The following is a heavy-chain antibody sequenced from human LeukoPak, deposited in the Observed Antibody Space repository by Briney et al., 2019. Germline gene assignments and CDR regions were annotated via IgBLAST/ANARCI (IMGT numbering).Heavy chain of an antibody. CDR1: GGSISSYY. J-gene: IGHJ3*02. D-gene: IGHD3-22*01. CDR2: IYYSGST. Sequence: SETLSLTCTVSGGSISSYYWSWIRQPPGKGLEWIGYIYYSGSTNYNPSLKSRVTISVDTSKNQFSLKLSSVTATDTGVYYCARDRILPKYYYDSSGYPRNAFDIWGQGTMVTVSS. V-gene: IGHV4-59*01. CDR3: ARDRILPKYYYDSSGYPRNAFDI.